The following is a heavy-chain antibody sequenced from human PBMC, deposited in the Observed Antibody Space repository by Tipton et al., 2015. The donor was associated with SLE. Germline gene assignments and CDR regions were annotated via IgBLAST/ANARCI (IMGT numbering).Heavy chain of an antibody. CDR3: AGKRGYKHLFDY. CDR1: GDSISSNSYF. J-gene: IGHJ4*02. V-gene: IGHV4-61*05. CDR2: IYTSGST. Sequence: TLSLTCTVSGDSISSNSYFWDWIRQPPWMGLEWIGYIYTSGSTNYNPSLKSRVTISVDTSNNQFSLKLTSVTAADTAVYYCAGKRGYKHLFDYWGQGTLVTVSS. D-gene: IGHD5-24*01.